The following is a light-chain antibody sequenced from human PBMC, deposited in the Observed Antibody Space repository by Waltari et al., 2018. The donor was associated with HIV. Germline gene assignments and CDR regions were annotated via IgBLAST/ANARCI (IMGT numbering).Light chain of an antibody. CDR2: GAS. Sequence: ELVMTQSPATLSVSPGDRVTLSCRASQSVSNNLAWYQQKPGQSPRLLIYGASTRATGIPVTFSGRGSGTEFTLTISSLQSEDFAIYYCQQYNDWPLTFGGGTKVDI. CDR1: QSVSNN. J-gene: IGKJ4*01. V-gene: IGKV3-15*01. CDR3: QQYNDWPLT.